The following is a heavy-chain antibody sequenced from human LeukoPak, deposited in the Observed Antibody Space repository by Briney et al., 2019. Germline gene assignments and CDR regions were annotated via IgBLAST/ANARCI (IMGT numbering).Heavy chain of an antibody. CDR3: ARGSVLRFYTY. Sequence: LSLXCXVSGGSISSYYWSWIRQPAGKGLEWIGRIYTSGSTNYNPSLKSRVTISVDTSKNQFSLKLSSVTAADTAVYYCARGSVLRFYTYWGQGTLVTVSS. V-gene: IGHV4-4*07. J-gene: IGHJ4*02. CDR2: IYTSGST. CDR1: GGSISSYY. D-gene: IGHD3-3*01.